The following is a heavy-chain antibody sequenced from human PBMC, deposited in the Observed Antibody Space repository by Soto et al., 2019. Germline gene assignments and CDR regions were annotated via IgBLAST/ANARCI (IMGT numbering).Heavy chain of an antibody. D-gene: IGHD3-3*01. V-gene: IGHV3-30-3*01. J-gene: IGHJ6*02. CDR1: GFTFSSYA. Sequence: QVQLVESGGGVVQPGRSLRLSCAASGFTFSSYAMHWVRQAPGKGLEWVAVISYDGSNKYYADSVKDRFTISRDNSKNTLYLQMNSLRAEDTAVYYCAREIPLYYDFWSGYFPLSGYYYGMDVWGQGTTVTVSS. CDR2: ISYDGSNK. CDR3: AREIPLYYDFWSGYFPLSGYYYGMDV.